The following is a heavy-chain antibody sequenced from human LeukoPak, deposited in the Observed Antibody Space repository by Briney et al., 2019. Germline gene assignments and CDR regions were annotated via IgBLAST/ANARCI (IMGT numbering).Heavy chain of an antibody. V-gene: IGHV1-24*01. CDR2: FDPEGGET. J-gene: IGHJ3*02. Sequence: GASVKVSCKVSGYTLTELSMHWVRQAPGKGLEWMGGFDPEGGETIYAQKFQGRVTMTEDTSTDTAYMELSSLRSEDTAVYYCAGPSIVGATSRDAFDIWGQGTMVTVSS. D-gene: IGHD1-26*01. CDR1: GYTLTELS. CDR3: AGPSIVGATSRDAFDI.